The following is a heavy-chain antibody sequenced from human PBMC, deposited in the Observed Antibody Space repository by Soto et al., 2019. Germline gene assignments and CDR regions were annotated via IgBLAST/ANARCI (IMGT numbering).Heavy chain of an antibody. CDR2: VWFHGSNE. D-gene: IGHD2-15*01. CDR3: ARRGCAGTGCYSVPNAYDL. CDR1: GFTFSSFG. J-gene: IGHJ3*01. Sequence: QVQLVESGGGVVQPGKSLRLSCAASGFTFSSFGMHWVRQAPGKGLEWVALVWFHGSNEEYADSVRGRFTISRDNSKNTLYLHMNSLRGEDTAIYYCARRGCAGTGCYSVPNAYDLWGQGTKVTVSS. V-gene: IGHV3-33*01.